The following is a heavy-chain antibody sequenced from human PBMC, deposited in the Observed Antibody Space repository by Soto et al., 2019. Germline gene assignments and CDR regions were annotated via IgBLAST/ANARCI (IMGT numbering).Heavy chain of an antibody. CDR3: VKAVYLLDFDY. Sequence: XGSLILSCAASGFTLSSYAMTWVRQAPGKGLEWVSTISGTGTTTYYADSVKGRFTISRDNSKNTLYLQMNSLRTEDTAVYYCVKAVYLLDFDYWGHGTLVTVSS. CDR2: ISGTGTTT. V-gene: IGHV3-23*01. D-gene: IGHD2-8*01. CDR1: GFTLSSYA. J-gene: IGHJ4*01.